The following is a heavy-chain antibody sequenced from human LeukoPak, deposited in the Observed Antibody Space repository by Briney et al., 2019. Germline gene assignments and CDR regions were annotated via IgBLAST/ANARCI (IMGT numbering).Heavy chain of an antibody. CDR2: ISTDGNKQ. J-gene: IGHJ5*02. Sequence: GRSLRLSCVASGFTFRNFALHWVRQTPGKGLEWVAVISTDGNKQWYADSVKGRFTISRDNSKNMLYLEMNRLRVDDTAKYYCAKFWVVGDSSWFDPWGQGTLVIVSS. V-gene: IGHV3-30-3*02. CDR3: AKFWVVGDSSWFDP. D-gene: IGHD3-16*01. CDR1: GFTFRNFA.